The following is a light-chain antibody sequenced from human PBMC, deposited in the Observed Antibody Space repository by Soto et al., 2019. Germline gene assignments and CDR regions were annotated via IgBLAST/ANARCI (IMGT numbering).Light chain of an antibody. CDR2: GAS. CDR3: QQYFTYWHM. Sequence: EIVLTQSPGTLSLSPGERATLSCRASQSVSSSYLAWYQQKPGQAPRLLIYGASSRATGIPDRFSGSGSGTEFTLTISSLQPDDFATFYCQQYFTYWHMFGQGTKV. V-gene: IGKV3-20*01. J-gene: IGKJ1*01. CDR1: QSVSSSY.